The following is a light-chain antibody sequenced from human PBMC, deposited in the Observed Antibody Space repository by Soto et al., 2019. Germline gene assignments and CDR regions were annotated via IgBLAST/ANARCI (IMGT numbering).Light chain of an antibody. CDR3: SSYTSSSTLDV. J-gene: IGLJ1*01. CDR2: DVS. V-gene: IGLV2-14*01. CDR1: SSDVGGYHY. Sequence: QSALTQPASVSGSPGQSITISCTGTSSDVGGYHYVSWYQQHPGKAPKLMIYDVSNRPSGVCNRFSGSKSGNTASLTISGLHAEDEADYYCSSYTSSSTLDVFGTGTKVTVL.